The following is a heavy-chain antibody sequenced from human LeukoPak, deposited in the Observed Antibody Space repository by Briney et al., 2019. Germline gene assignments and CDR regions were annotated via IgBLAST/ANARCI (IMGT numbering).Heavy chain of an antibody. Sequence: ASVKVSCKASGYTFTSYGISWVRQAPGQGLEWMGWINPNSGDTNYAQKFQGRVTMTRDTSISTAYMELNRLRSGDTAVYYCAREGYGGNSVIFDYWGQGTLVTVSS. CDR2: INPNSGDT. D-gene: IGHD4-23*01. CDR1: GYTFTSYG. J-gene: IGHJ4*02. V-gene: IGHV1-2*02. CDR3: AREGYGGNSVIFDY.